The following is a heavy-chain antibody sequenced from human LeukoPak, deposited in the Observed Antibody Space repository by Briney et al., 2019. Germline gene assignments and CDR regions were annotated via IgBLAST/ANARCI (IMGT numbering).Heavy chain of an antibody. J-gene: IGHJ4*02. Sequence: GASVKVSCKASGYTFTDYYMHWVRQAPGQGLEWMGWISAYNGNTNYAQKLQGRVTVTTDTSTSTAYMELRSLRSDDTAVYYCARAPFEAARRSVRPMGGGLNGDFDYWGQGTLVTVSS. CDR3: ARAPFEAARRSVRPMGGGLNGDFDY. V-gene: IGHV1-18*04. D-gene: IGHD6-6*01. CDR2: ISAYNGNT. CDR1: GYTFTDYY.